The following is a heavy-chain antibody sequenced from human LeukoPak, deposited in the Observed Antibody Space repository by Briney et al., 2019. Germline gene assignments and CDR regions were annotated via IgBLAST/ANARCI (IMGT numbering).Heavy chain of an antibody. CDR3: ARYSGTYRDY. J-gene: IGHJ4*02. V-gene: IGHV3-21*01. D-gene: IGHD3-10*01. Sequence: PGESLRLSCAASGFTFSSYNMNWVRQATGKGLEWVSSITSGSSYIFYADSVKGRFTISRNNAKNSLYLQMNSLRAEDTAVYYCARYSGTYRDYWGQGTLVTVSS. CDR1: GFTFSSYN. CDR2: ITSGSSYI.